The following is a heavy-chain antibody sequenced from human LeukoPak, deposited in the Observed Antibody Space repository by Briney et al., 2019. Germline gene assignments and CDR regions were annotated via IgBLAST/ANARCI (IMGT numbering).Heavy chain of an antibody. V-gene: IGHV4-61*05. CDR3: ARGLYCSGGSCYLFDY. D-gene: IGHD2-15*01. CDR1: GGSISSSSYY. Sequence: SETLSLTCTVSGGSISSSSYYWGWIRQPPGKGLEWIGYIYYSGSTNYNPSLKSRVTISVDTSKNQFSLKLSSVTAADTAVYYCARGLYCSGGSCYLFDYWGQGTLVTVSS. CDR2: IYYSGST. J-gene: IGHJ4*02.